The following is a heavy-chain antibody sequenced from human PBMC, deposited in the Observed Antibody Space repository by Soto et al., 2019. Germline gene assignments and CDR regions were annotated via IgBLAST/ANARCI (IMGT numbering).Heavy chain of an antibody. CDR2: IWYDGSNK. CDR3: ARDPDGVDY. CDR1: GFTFSSYG. V-gene: IGHV3-33*01. J-gene: IGHJ4*02. D-gene: IGHD4-17*01. Sequence: QVQLVESGGGVVQPGRSLRLSCAASGFTFSSYGMHWVRQAPGKGLEWVAVIWYDGSNKYYADSVKGRFTISRDNSKNALYLQMNSPRAEDTAVYYCARDPDGVDYWGQGTLVTVSS.